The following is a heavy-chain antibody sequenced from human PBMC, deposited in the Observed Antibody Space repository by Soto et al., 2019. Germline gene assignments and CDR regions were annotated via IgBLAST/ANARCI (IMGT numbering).Heavy chain of an antibody. CDR1: GGTFSSYA. V-gene: IGHV1-69*01. CDR3: AITMIVVVITTGGDAFDI. D-gene: IGHD3-22*01. J-gene: IGHJ3*02. Sequence: QVQLVQSGAEVKKPGSSVKVSCKAPGGTFSSYAISWVRQAPGQGLEWMGGIIPIFGTANYAQKFQGRVTITADESTSTAYMELSSLRSEDTAVYYCAITMIVVVITTGGDAFDIWGQGTMVTVSS. CDR2: IIPIFGTA.